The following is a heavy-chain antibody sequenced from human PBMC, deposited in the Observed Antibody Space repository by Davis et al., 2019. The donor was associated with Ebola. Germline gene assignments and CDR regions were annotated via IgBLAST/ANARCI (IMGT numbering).Heavy chain of an antibody. D-gene: IGHD5-24*01. CDR3: ARESGGWLAPGDYFDY. CDR2: INPNSGGT. J-gene: IGHJ4*02. V-gene: IGHV1-2*02. Sequence: AASVKVSCKASGYTFTGYYMHCVRQAPGQGLEWMGWINPNSGGTKYAQRFQGRVTMTRDTSISTTYMDLSRLRSDDTAVYYCARESGGWLAPGDYFDYWGQGTLVTVSS. CDR1: GYTFTGYY.